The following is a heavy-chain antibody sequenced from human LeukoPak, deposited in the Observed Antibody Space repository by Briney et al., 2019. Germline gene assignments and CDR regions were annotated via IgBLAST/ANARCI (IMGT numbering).Heavy chain of an antibody. D-gene: IGHD4-17*01. Sequence: ASVKVSCKASGYTFTSYAMHWVRQAPGQRLEWMGWINAGNGNTKYSQKFQGRVTITRDTSASTAYMELSSLRAEDTAVYYCAKTLGDYVGYYYYGLDVWGQGTTVTVSS. CDR3: AKTLGDYVGYYYYGLDV. V-gene: IGHV1-3*01. J-gene: IGHJ6*02. CDR1: GYTFTSYA. CDR2: INAGNGNT.